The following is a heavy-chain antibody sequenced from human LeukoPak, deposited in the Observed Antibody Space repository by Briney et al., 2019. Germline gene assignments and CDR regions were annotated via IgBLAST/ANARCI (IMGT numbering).Heavy chain of an antibody. CDR1: GYTFTRYY. Sequence: HGASVKVSCKASGYTFTRYYMHWVRQAPGQGLEWMGWINHNSGGTDYAQKFQGRVTMTRDTSISTAYMELSRLRSDDTAVYYCARVSPRHYDSSDYSIIMDVWGKGTTVTVSS. V-gene: IGHV1-2*02. D-gene: IGHD3-22*01. CDR3: ARVSPRHYDSSDYSIIMDV. CDR2: INHNSGGT. J-gene: IGHJ6*03.